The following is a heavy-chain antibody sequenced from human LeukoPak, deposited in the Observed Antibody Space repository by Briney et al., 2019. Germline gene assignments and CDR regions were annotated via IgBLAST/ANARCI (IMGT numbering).Heavy chain of an antibody. D-gene: IGHD3-10*02. V-gene: IGHV3-23*01. CDR3: AKSSYFVPVGAYHNS. CDR1: RFTFSSFA. Sequence: GGSLRLSCAVSRFTFSSFAMSWVRQPPGKGLEWVSAINGDGGRTYYADSVKGRFSISRDNSKNTLYLQINSLSAEDTALYFCAKSSYFVPVGAYHNSWGLGTLVTVSS. J-gene: IGHJ5*02. CDR2: INGDGGRT.